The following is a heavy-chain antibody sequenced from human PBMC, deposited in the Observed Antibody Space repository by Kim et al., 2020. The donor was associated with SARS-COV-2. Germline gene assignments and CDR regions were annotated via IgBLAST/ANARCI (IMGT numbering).Heavy chain of an antibody. V-gene: IGHV4-31*03. J-gene: IGHJ4*02. Sequence: SEALSLTCTVSGGSMKNGALYWSWIRQHPGKGLEWIGYIYYNGNTYYNPSLKSRLRMSVDTSKSQFSVKLSSVTAADTAVYYCARAPGYFDWLYHDYWGQGTLVIVSS. CDR1: GGSMKNGALY. D-gene: IGHD3-9*01. CDR2: IYYNGNT. CDR3: ARAPGYFDWLYHDY.